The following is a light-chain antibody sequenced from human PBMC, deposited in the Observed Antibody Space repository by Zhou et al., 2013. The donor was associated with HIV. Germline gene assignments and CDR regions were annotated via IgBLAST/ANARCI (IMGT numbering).Light chain of an antibody. Sequence: DIQMTQSSSTLSASVGDRVTITCRASQSVDYWLAWFQQKPGKAPNVLIYKASNLENGVPSRFSGSGFGTEFTLTISSLQPDDFATYYCQHYSGSSPWTFGQGTKVEIK. J-gene: IGKJ1*01. CDR2: KAS. CDR3: QHYSGSSPWT. CDR1: QSVDYW. V-gene: IGKV1-5*03.